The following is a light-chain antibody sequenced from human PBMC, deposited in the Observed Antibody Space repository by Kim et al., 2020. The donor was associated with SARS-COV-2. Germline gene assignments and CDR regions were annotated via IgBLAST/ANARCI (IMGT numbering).Light chain of an antibody. CDR2: AAS. Sequence: DIQMTQSPSSLSASVGDRVTITCRATQSISRYLNWYQQKPGKAPKLLIYAASSLQSGVPSRFSGSGSGTDFTLTISSLQPEDFATYYCQQSYSTLPWTFGQGTKVDI. J-gene: IGKJ1*01. CDR3: QQSYSTLPWT. CDR1: QSISRY. V-gene: IGKV1-39*01.